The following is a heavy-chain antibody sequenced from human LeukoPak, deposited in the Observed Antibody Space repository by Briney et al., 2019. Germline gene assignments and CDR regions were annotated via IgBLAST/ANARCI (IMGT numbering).Heavy chain of an antibody. J-gene: IGHJ6*03. CDR1: GFNGFSFSTCS. CDR3: ARGPGYVDV. CDR2: ISSTSNYI. V-gene: IGHV3-21*01. Sequence: GGSLRLSCNASGFNGFSFSTCSMNWVRRARGKGLEWVSSISSTSNYISYGRSVRGRFTISRDNPKTCLILHMTSLKVEATAIYYCARGPGYVDVWGLGTPVTVSS.